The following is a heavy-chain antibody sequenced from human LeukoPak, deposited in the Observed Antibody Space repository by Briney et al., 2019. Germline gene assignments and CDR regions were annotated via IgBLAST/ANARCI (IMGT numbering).Heavy chain of an antibody. CDR1: EYTFTGYY. J-gene: IGHJ2*01. D-gene: IGHD3-10*02. CDR2: INPNSGGT. Sequence: GASVKVFCKASEYTFTGYYMHWVRQAPGQGLEWMGWINPNSGGTHYAPKFQGRVTMTRDTSISTAYMELSRLRSDDTAVYYCARGPYVPFPNWYFDLWGRGTLVTVSS. CDR3: ARGPYVPFPNWYFDL. V-gene: IGHV1-2*02.